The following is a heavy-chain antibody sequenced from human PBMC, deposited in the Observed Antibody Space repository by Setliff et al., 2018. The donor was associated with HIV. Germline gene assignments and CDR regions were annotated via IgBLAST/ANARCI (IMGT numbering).Heavy chain of an antibody. CDR3: ARQHYYDSSGRNLMDV. CDR1: GGPISNYY. V-gene: IGHV4-59*08. D-gene: IGHD3-22*01. CDR2: IYYSGRT. Sequence: LSLTCPVSGGPISNYYWSWIRQPPGKGLEWIGYIYYSGRTNYNPSLKNRVTIAIDTSKNQFSLKLSSVTAADTAVYYCARQHYYDSSGRNLMDVWAKGTTVTVSS. J-gene: IGHJ6*03.